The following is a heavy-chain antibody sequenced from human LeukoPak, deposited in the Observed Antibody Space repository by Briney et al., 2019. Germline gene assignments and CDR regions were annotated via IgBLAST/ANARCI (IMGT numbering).Heavy chain of an antibody. Sequence: GESLKISCKGSGXSFSSYXXXWXXXXXXXXLEWMGIIFPADSDTRYSPSFQGQVTISVDKSINTAYLQWSSLKASDTAMYYCARHRYFQHWGQGTLVTVSS. CDR1: GXSFSSYX. CDR2: IFPADSDT. V-gene: IGHV5-51*01. CDR3: ARHRYFQH. J-gene: IGHJ1*01.